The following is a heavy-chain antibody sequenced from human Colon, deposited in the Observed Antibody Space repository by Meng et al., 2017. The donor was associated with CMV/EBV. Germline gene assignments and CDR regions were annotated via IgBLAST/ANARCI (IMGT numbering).Heavy chain of an antibody. V-gene: IGHV1-46*01. CDR2: INPDGGGT. J-gene: IGHJ5*02. CDR1: GYTFTGYY. Sequence: ASVKVSCKASGYTFTGYYMHWVRQAPGQGLEWMGTINPDGGGTDYAESFQGRVTMTRDTSTSTVYMELFNLRSEDTAVYYCARDRPFINLRNWFDPWGQGTLVTVSS. CDR3: ARDRPFINLRNWFDP.